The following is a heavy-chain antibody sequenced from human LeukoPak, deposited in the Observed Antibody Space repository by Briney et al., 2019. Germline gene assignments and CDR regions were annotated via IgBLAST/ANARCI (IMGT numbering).Heavy chain of an antibody. D-gene: IGHD6-13*01. V-gene: IGHV4-4*02. CDR1: GGSISSSNW. Sequence: SGTLSLTCAVSGGSISSSNWWSWVRQPPGKGLEWIGEIYHSGSTNYNPSLKSRVTISVDKSKNQFSLKLSSVTTADTAVYYCARKRYSSSWYFGYWGQGTLVTVSS. CDR2: IYHSGST. CDR3: ARKRYSSSWYFGY. J-gene: IGHJ4*02.